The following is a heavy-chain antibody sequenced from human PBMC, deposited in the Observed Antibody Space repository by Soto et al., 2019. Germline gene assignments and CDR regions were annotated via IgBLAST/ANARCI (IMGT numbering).Heavy chain of an antibody. CDR2: IYYSGST. Sequence: QVQLQESGPGLVKPSQTLSLTCTVSGGSISSGGYYWSWIRQHPGKGLEWIGYIYYSGSTYYNPSLKSRVTISVDTSKNRFSLKLSSVTAADTAVYYCARVRGALTTVTYNWFDPWGQGTLVTVSS. V-gene: IGHV4-31*03. CDR3: ARVRGALTTVTYNWFDP. CDR1: GGSISSGGYY. J-gene: IGHJ5*02. D-gene: IGHD4-17*01.